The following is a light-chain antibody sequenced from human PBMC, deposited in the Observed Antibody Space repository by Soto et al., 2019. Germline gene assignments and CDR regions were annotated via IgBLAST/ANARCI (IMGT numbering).Light chain of an antibody. CDR1: SNDVGSYNL. V-gene: IGLV2-23*01. Sequence: QSALTQPASVSGSPGQSITISCTGTSNDVGSYNLVSWYQQHPGKAPKLMIYEGSKRPSGVSNRFSGSKSGNTASLTISGLQAEDEADYYCCSYAGSRRVFGGGTQLTVL. J-gene: IGLJ2*01. CDR3: CSYAGSRRV. CDR2: EGS.